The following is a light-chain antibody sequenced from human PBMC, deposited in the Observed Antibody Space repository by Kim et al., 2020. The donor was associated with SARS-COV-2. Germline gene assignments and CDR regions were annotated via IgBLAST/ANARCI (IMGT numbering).Light chain of an antibody. Sequence: GQSVTISCTGTNSDVGGYNYVSGYQQHPGKAPKLMIYDVSRRPSGVPDRFSGSKSGNTASLTISGLQAEDEADYYCCSYAGSYTLIFGGGTQLTVL. V-gene: IGLV2-11*03. J-gene: IGLJ2*01. CDR1: NSDVGGYNY. CDR2: DVS. CDR3: CSYAGSYTLI.